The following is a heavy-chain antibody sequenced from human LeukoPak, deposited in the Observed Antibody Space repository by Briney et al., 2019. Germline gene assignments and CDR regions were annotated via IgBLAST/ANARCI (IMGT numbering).Heavy chain of an antibody. J-gene: IGHJ4*02. Sequence: ASVKVSCKASGYTFTSYYMHWVRQAPGQGLEWMGIINPSGGSTSYAQKFQGRVTMTRDTSTSTVYMELSSLRSEDTAVYYCAREPQSNIIVPAALGDYWGQGTLVTVSS. CDR3: AREPQSNIIVPAALGDY. CDR1: GYTFTSYY. CDR2: INPSGGST. D-gene: IGHD2-2*01. V-gene: IGHV1-46*01.